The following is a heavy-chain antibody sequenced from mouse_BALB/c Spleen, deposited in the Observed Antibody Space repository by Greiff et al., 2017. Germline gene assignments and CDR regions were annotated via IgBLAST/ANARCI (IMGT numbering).Heavy chain of an antibody. V-gene: IGHV1S135*01. CDR1: GFSFTDYN. J-gene: IGHJ3*01. D-gene: IGHD2-1*01. CDR2: IDPYNGGT. Sequence: VQLQQSGPELVKPGASVKVSCKASGFSFTDYNMYWVQQSPGKSLEWIGYIDPYNGGTSNNHKFKGKATLTVDKSYSTAFMHHNSLTYEAAADYYSALDGNCVRFAYWGQGTLVTVSA. CDR3: ALDGNCVRFAY.